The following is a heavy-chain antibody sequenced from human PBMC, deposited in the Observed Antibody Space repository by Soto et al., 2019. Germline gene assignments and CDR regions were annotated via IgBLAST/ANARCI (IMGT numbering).Heavy chain of an antibody. J-gene: IGHJ6*02. CDR2: IYYSGST. D-gene: IGHD6-13*01. CDR3: ARLAKGSSFPPYYYYGMDV. V-gene: IGHV4-39*01. CDR1: GGSISSSSYY. Sequence: SETLSLTCTVSGGSISSSSYYWGWIRQPPGKGLEWIGSIYYSGSTYYNPSLKSRVTISVDTSKNQFSLKLSSVTAADTAVYYCARLAKGSSFPPYYYYGMDVWGQGTTVNVSS.